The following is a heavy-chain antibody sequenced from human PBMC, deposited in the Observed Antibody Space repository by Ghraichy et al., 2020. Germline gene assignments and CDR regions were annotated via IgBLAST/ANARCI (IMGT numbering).Heavy chain of an antibody. CDR1: GGSISSYY. CDR2: IYYSGST. D-gene: IGHD3-22*01. J-gene: IGHJ4*02. CDR3: ARELRDSSGYFDY. Sequence: GSLRLSCTVSGGSISSYYWSWIRQPPGKGLEWIGYIYYSGSTNYNPSLKSRVTISVDTSKNQFSLKLSSVTAADTAVYYCARELRDSSGYFDYWGQGTLVTVSS. V-gene: IGHV4-59*01.